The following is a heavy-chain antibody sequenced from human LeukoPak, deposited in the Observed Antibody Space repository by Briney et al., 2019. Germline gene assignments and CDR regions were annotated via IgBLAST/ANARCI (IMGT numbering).Heavy chain of an antibody. CDR1: RYTFTGYY. J-gene: IGHJ4*02. V-gene: IGHV1-2*02. CDR3: ARDLEYYDSSGFFDY. Sequence: ASVKVSCKASRYTFTGYYMHWVRQAPGQGLEWMGWINPNSGGTNYAQKFQGRVTMTRDTSISTAYMELSRLRSDDTAVYYCARDLEYYDSSGFFDYWGQGTLVTVSS. CDR2: INPNSGGT. D-gene: IGHD3-22*01.